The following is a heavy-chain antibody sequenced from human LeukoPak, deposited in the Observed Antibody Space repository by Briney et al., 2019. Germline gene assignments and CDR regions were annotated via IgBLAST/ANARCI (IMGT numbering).Heavy chain of an antibody. J-gene: IGHJ4*02. CDR1: GYTFTIYY. CDR2: INPSGGGT. D-gene: IGHD2-15*01. Sequence: ASVKVSCKASGYTFTIYYIHWVRQAHGQGLEWMGIINPSGGGTSYAQKFQGRVTMTRDTSTSTVYMDLYSLRSEDTAVYYCAREETRVGGSCYDYWGQGTLVTVSS. V-gene: IGHV1-46*01. CDR3: AREETRVGGSCYDY.